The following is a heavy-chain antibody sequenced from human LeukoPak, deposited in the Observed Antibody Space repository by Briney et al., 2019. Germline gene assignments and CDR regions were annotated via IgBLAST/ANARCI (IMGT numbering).Heavy chain of an antibody. J-gene: IGHJ1*01. CDR1: GFTFSSYA. CDR2: ISGSGGST. V-gene: IGHV3-23*01. D-gene: IGHD5-12*01. CDR3: AKGFRGYDTAAAGAEYFQH. Sequence: GGSLRLSCAASGFTFSSYAMSWVRQAPGKGLEWVSAISGSGGSTYYADSVKGRFTISRDNSKNTLYLQMNSLRAEDTAVYYCAKGFRGYDTAAAGAEYFQHWGQGTLVTVSS.